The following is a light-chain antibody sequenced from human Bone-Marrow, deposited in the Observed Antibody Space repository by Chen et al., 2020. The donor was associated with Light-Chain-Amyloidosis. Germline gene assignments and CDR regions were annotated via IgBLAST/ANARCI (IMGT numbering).Light chain of an antibody. CDR3: QSADSSGTYEVI. Sequence: YELTQPPSVSVSPGQTARITCSGDDLPTKYAYWYQQKPGQAPVLVIHSDTERPSGISERFSGASSGTTATLTISGVQAEDEADYHCQSADSSGTYEVIFGGGTKLTVL. J-gene: IGLJ2*01. CDR1: DLPTKY. CDR2: SDT. V-gene: IGLV3-25*03.